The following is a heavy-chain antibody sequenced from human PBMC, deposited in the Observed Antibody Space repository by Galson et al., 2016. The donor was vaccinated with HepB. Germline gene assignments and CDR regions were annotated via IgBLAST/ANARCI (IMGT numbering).Heavy chain of an antibody. CDR2: IWYDGGNK. CDR3: AREYRGDFRIDY. D-gene: IGHD5-18*01. V-gene: IGHV3-33*01. J-gene: IGHJ4*02. CDR1: GFTFRRYG. Sequence: LRLSCAASGFTFRRYGMHWVRQAPGKGLEWVAVIWYDGGNKFYADSVKGRFTISRDNSKNTLYLQMNSLRADDTAVYYCAREYRGDFRIDYWGQGTLVTVSS.